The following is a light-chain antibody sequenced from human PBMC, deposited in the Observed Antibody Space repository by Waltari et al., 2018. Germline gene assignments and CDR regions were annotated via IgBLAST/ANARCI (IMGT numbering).Light chain of an antibody. CDR3: QQYYSIGGT. Sequence: DIVMTQSPDSLAVSPGERAPITSKSSQSILYSSSNQNYLAWYQQKPGQPPKVLIYWASTRESGVPDRFSGSGSGTDFTLTISNLQAEDVAVYYCQQYYSIGGTFGQGTRVDIK. CDR2: WAS. J-gene: IGKJ1*01. CDR1: QSILYSSSNQNY. V-gene: IGKV4-1*01.